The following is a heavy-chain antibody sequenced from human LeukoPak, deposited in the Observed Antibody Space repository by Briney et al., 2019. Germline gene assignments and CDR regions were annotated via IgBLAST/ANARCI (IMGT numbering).Heavy chain of an antibody. Sequence: AISGSGGSTYYADSVKGRFTISRDNSKNTLYLQMNSLRAEDTALYYCARVEYSSSSLDYWGQGTLVTVSS. J-gene: IGHJ4*02. V-gene: IGHV3-23*01. CDR2: ISGSGGST. CDR3: ARVEYSSSSLDY. D-gene: IGHD6-6*01.